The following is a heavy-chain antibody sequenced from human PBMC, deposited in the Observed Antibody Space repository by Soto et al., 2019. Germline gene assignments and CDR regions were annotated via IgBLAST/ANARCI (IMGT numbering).Heavy chain of an antibody. J-gene: IGHJ4*02. CDR2: IGPDGSNM. D-gene: IGHD1-1*01. Sequence: GGSLRLSCAASGFIFSSHWMHWVRQAPGKGLVWVSHIGPDGSNMRDADSVQGRFTISRDNARNTLYLQMNSLRDEDTAVYYCVRGNNWSNDYCRQGILVTASS. CDR1: GFIFSSHW. V-gene: IGHV3-74*01. CDR3: VRGNNWSNDY.